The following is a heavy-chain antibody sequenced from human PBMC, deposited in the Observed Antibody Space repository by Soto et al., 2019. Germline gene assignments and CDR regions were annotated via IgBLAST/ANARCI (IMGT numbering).Heavy chain of an antibody. D-gene: IGHD1-1*01. CDR1: GGTFSSYA. J-gene: IGHJ6*02. CDR2: IIPIFGKP. V-gene: IGHV1-69*01. Sequence: QVQLVQSGAEVKKPGSSVKVSCKASGGTFSSYAINWVRQAPGHGLEWMGGIIPIFGKPNYAQRFQGRVTITADESKSTAHMALSRLRSEDTAVYYCARNNLQRGYYYHGMDVGGQGPTVTVYS. CDR3: ARNNLQRGYYYHGMDV.